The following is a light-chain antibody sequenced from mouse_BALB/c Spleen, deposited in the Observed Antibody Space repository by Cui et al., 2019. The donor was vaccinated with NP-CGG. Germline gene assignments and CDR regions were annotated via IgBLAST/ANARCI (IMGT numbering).Light chain of an antibody. CDR2: GTN. Sequence: HAVLTEASALTTSPGETVTFTCRSSTGAVTTSNYANWVQEKPDHLFTGLIGGTNNRAPGVPARFSGSLIGDKAALTITGAQTEDEAIYFCALWYSNHWVFGGGTKLTVL. CDR1: TGAVTTSNY. CDR3: ALWYSNHWV. J-gene: IGLJ1*01. V-gene: IGLV1*01.